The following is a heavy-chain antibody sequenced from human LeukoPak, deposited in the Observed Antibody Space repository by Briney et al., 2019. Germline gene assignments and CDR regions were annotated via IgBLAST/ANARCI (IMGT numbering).Heavy chain of an antibody. CDR3: ARDLYDILTGYSHSPSSFDY. CDR1: GYTFTSYY. Sequence: ASVKVSCKASGYTFTSYYMHWVRQAPGQGLEWMGIINPSGGSTSYAQKFQGRVTMTRDTSTSTVYMELSSLRSEDTAVYYCARDLYDILTGYSHSPSSFDYWGQGTLVTVSS. D-gene: IGHD3-9*01. CDR2: INPSGGST. J-gene: IGHJ4*02. V-gene: IGHV1-46*01.